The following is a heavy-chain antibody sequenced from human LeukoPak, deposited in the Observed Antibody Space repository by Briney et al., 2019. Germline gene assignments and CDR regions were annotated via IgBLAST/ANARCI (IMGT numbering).Heavy chain of an antibody. CDR3: AREGGYSSSLAY. D-gene: IGHD6-13*01. J-gene: IGHJ4*02. V-gene: IGHV3-74*01. CDR1: GFTFSSYW. CDR2: IKTDGSST. Sequence: GGSLRLSCAASGFTFSSYWMHGVRQAPGKGLVWVSRIKTDGSSTSYADSVKGRFTISRDNAKNTLYLQMNSLRAEDTAVYYCAREGGYSSSLAYWGQGTLVTVSS.